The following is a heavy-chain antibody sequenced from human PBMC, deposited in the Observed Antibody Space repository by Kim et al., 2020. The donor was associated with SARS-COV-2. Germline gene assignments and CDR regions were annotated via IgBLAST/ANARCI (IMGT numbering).Heavy chain of an antibody. V-gene: IGHV4-59*01. D-gene: IGHD6-13*01. J-gene: IGHJ3*02. CDR3: ARDDSSSWLDAFDI. Sequence: NPSLKSRVTISVDTSKNQFSLKLSSVTAADTAVYYCARDDSSSWLDAFDIWGHGTMVTVSS.